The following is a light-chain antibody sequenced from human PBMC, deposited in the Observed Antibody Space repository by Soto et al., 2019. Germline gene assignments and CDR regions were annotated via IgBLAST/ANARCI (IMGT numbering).Light chain of an antibody. CDR1: FSNIGDNA. CDR3: AALDDSPNAL. Sequence: QSVLTQPPSLSATPGQRVNISCSGSFSNIGDNAVNWYQQLPGAAPKLLIYLNDQRPSGVPDRFSGSKSGTSAFLAISGLQSEDEADYYCAALDDSPNALFRTGSNVTV. V-gene: IGLV1-44*01. J-gene: IGLJ1*01. CDR2: LND.